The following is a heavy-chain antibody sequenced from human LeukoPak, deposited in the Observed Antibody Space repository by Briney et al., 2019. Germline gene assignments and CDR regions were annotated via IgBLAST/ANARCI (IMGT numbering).Heavy chain of an antibody. CDR2: IYYSGST. J-gene: IGHJ3*02. V-gene: IGHV4-59*08. CDR1: GGSISSYY. Sequence: SETLSLTCTVSGGSISSYYWSWIRQPPGKGLEWVGYIYYSGSTNYNPSLKSRVTISVDTSKNQFSLKLSSVTAADTAVYYCARHQIRYDSSGYNGEAFDIWGQGTMVTVSS. CDR3: ARHQIRYDSSGYNGEAFDI. D-gene: IGHD3-22*01.